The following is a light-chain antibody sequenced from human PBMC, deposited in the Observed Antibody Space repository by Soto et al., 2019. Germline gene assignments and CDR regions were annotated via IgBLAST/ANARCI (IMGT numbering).Light chain of an antibody. Sequence: EIVMTQSPASLSVSPGERATLSCRASQSTNNYLAWYQQKPGRAPRLLIDGASTRATGISARFSGSGSGTEFTLTISSLQSEDFAVYYCQQYNNWPLTFGGGTKVDIK. CDR1: QSTNNY. CDR3: QQYNNWPLT. J-gene: IGKJ4*01. V-gene: IGKV3-15*01. CDR2: GAS.